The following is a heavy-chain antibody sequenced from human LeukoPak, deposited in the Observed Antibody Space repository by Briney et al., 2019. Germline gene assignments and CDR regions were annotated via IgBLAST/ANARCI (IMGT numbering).Heavy chain of an antibody. V-gene: IGHV5-51*01. D-gene: IGHD3-22*01. CDR3: ARRKFYYDSSGYYYSESNNWFDP. CDR2: IYPGDSDT. J-gene: IGHJ5*02. Sequence: GESLKISCQGSGSIFTSYWIGWVRQLPGKGLEWMGIIYPGDSDTRYSPSFQGQVTISADKSISTAYLQWSSLKASDTAMYYCARRKFYYDSSGYYYSESNNWFDPWGQGTLVTVSS. CDR1: GSIFTSYW.